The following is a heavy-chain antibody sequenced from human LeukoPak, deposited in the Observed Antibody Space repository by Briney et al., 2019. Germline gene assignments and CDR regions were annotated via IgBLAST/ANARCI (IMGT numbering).Heavy chain of an antibody. CDR2: ISYDGSNK. D-gene: IGHD3-9*01. J-gene: IGHJ6*02. CDR1: GFTFSGYG. V-gene: IGHV3-30*03. Sequence: GGSLRLSCVASGFTFSGYGMHWVRRAPGKGLEWVAVISYDGSNKYYADSVEGRFTISRDNSKNTLYLQMNSLRAEDTAVYYCARDWTYYDILTGHYYYYFGMDVWGQGTTVTVSS. CDR3: ARDWTYYDILTGHYYYYFGMDV.